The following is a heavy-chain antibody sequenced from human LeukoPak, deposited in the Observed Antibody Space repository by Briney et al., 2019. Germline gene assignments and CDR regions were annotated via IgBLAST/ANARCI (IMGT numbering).Heavy chain of an antibody. CDR2: ICGSAGSA. CDR3: AKDRESSSWYFDY. V-gene: IGHV3-23*01. Sequence: PGGSMRLSCAASGFIFSNYVMSWVRQAPGKGLEWVSTICGSAGSAYYADSAKGRFTVSRNNSKKMIYQQMNGLRVEDTAVYYCAKDRESSSWYFDYWGQGTLVTVSS. D-gene: IGHD6-13*01. CDR1: GFIFSNYV. J-gene: IGHJ4*02.